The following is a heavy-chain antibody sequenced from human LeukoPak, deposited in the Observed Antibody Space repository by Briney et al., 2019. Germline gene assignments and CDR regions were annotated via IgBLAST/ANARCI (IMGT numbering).Heavy chain of an antibody. CDR1: GGSISSYY. CDR2: IYTSGST. V-gene: IGHV4-4*07. J-gene: IGHJ6*02. CDR3: ATRDV. Sequence: SEALSLTCTVSGGSISSYYWNWIRQPAGKGLEWIGRIYTSGSTSYNSSLKSRVTISVDTSKNQFSLRLSSVTAADTAVYYCATRDVWGQGTTVTVS.